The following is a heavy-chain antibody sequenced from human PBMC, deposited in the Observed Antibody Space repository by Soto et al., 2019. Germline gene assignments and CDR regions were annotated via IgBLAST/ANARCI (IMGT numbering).Heavy chain of an antibody. CDR1: GDSISSFY. CDR3: ARVGYCSSTPCWPIGYFEY. D-gene: IGHD2-2*01. CDR2: IFSSGST. V-gene: IGHV4-59*01. J-gene: IGHJ4*02. Sequence: QVQLQESGPGLVKPSETLSLTCTVSGDSISSFYWTWIRQPPGKGLEWVGYIFSSGSTNYNPSLKSRVTISVDTSENQVSRKLTSVTAADTAVYYCARVGYCSSTPCWPIGYFEYWGQGTLVTVSS.